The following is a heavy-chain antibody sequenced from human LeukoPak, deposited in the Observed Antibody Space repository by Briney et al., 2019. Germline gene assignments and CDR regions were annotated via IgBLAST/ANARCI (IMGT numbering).Heavy chain of an antibody. CDR2: IYYSGST. CDR3: ASGDDFWSGYYFAFDI. J-gene: IGHJ3*02. V-gene: IGHV4-59*12. Sequence: SEALSLTCTVSGGSISSYYWSWIRQPPGKGLEWIGYIYYSGSTNYNPSLKSRVTISVDTSKNQFSLKLSSVTAADTAVYYCASGDDFWSGYYFAFDIWGQGTMVTVSS. CDR1: GGSISSYY. D-gene: IGHD3-3*01.